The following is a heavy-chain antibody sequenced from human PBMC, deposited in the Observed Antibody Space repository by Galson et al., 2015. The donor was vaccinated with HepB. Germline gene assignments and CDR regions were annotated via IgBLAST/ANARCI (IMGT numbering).Heavy chain of an antibody. CDR1: GFTFSNYG. CDR2: ISRAGDTS. V-gene: IGHV3-23*01. Sequence: SLRLSCAASGFTFSNYGMSWVRQAPGKGLECVAAISRAGDTSDYAESVRGRFTVSRDSSKNTLYLQMSSPKTEDTAVYFCAKDSAWRTIRMPDYWGQGTLVTVSS. D-gene: IGHD2-2*01. CDR3: AKDSAWRTIRMPDY. J-gene: IGHJ4*02.